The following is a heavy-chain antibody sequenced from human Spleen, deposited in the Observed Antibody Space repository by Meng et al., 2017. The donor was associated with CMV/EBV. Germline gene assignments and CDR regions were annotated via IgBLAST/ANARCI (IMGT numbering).Heavy chain of an antibody. D-gene: IGHD2-15*01. CDR1: GYSFTNYL. J-gene: IGHJ4*02. CDR2: INPSDGNT. V-gene: IGHV1-46*01. Sequence: PCKESGYSFTNYLLHWMRQAPGQGLEWMGLINPSDGNTLFAQRFQGRVTATRDTSTTTTYMDLSGLTSDDTAVYYCVREMVGGYFDYWGQGTLVTVSS. CDR3: VREMVGGYFDY.